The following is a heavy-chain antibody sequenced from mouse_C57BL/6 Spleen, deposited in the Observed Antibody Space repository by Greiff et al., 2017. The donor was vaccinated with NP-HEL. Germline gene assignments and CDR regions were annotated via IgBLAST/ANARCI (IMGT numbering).Heavy chain of an antibody. V-gene: IGHV5-4*03. CDR2: ISDGGSYT. CDR3: ARVRLLRYPWFAY. CDR1: GFTFSSYA. J-gene: IGHJ3*01. Sequence: DVMLVESGGGLVKPGGSLKLSCAASGFTFSSYAMSWVRQTPEKRLEWVATISDGGSYTYYPDNVKGRFTISRDNAKNNLYLQMSHLKSEDTAMYYCARVRLLRYPWFAYWGQGTLVTVSA. D-gene: IGHD1-1*01.